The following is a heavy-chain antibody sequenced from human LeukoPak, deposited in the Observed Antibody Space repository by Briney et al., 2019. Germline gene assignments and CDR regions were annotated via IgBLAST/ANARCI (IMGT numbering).Heavy chain of an antibody. D-gene: IGHD3-10*01. CDR2: IRYDGSNK. CDR1: GFTFSSYG. CDR3: ARSPGYGSAVRYYFDY. V-gene: IGHV3-30*02. Sequence: GGCLRLSCAASGFTFSSYGMHWVRQAPGTGLEWVAFIRYDGSNKYYADSVKGRFTISRDNSKNTLYLQMNSLRAEDTAVYYCARSPGYGSAVRYYFDYWRQGTLVTVSS. J-gene: IGHJ4*02.